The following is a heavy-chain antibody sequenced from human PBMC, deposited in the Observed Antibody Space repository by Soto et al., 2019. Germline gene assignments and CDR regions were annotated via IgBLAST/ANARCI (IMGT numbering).Heavy chain of an antibody. Sequence: PGESLKISCKGSGYSFTSYWISWVRQMPGKGLEWMGRIDPSDSYTNYSPSFQGHVTISVDKSISSAYLPWSSLKASGTAMYYCARGVCGSPLGDYGMDDWGQGTTVTVSS. V-gene: IGHV5-10-1*01. J-gene: IGHJ6*02. CDR3: ARGVCGSPLGDYGMDD. CDR1: GYSFTSYW. CDR2: IDPSDSYT. D-gene: IGHD7-27*01.